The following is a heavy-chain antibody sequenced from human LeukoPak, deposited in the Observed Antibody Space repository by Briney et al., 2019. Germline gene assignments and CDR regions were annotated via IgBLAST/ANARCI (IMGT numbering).Heavy chain of an antibody. Sequence: AGGSLRLSCAASGFTFSSYAMSWVRQAPGKGLEWVSAISGSGVSTDYADSVKGRFTISRDNSKNTLYLQMNTLRAEDTAVYYCAKPIGYCSGGSCYSWDSWGQGTLVTVSS. V-gene: IGHV3-23*01. CDR3: AKPIGYCSGGSCYSWDS. CDR1: GFTFSSYA. D-gene: IGHD2-15*01. CDR2: ISGSGVST. J-gene: IGHJ4*02.